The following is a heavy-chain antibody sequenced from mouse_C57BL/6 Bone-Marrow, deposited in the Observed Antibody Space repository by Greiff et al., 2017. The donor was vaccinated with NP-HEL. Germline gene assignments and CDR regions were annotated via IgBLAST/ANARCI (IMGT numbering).Heavy chain of an antibody. CDR1: GYTFTEYT. D-gene: IGHD1-1*01. J-gene: IGHJ2*01. V-gene: IGHV1-62-2*01. CDR3: ARHDQEELLPYFDY. Sequence: VQLQESGAELVKPGASVKLSCKASGYTFTEYTIHWVKQRSGQGLEWIGWFYPGSGSIKYNEKVTDKATLTADKASSTVYMELSRLTSEDSAVYFCARHDQEELLPYFDYWGQGTTLTVSS. CDR2: FYPGSGSI.